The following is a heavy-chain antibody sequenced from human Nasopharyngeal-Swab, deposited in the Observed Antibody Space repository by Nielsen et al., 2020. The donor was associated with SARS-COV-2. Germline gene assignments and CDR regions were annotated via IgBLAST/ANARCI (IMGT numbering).Heavy chain of an antibody. CDR2: IYYSGST. V-gene: IGHV4-39*01. CDR3: ATRDYYGSGTMGIPFDY. J-gene: IGHJ4*02. D-gene: IGHD3-10*01. Sequence: PGKGLEWIGSIYYSGSTYYNPSLKSRVTISVDTSKNQLSLKLSSVTAADTAVYYCATRDYYGSGTMGIPFDYWGQGTLVTVSS.